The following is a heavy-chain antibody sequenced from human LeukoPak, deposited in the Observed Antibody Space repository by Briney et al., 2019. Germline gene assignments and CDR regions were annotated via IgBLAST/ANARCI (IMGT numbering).Heavy chain of an antibody. CDR2: IYSGGST. Sequence: PGGSLRLSCVASGFTFSSYSMNWVRQAPGKGLEWVSVIYSGGSTYYADSVKGRFTISRDNSKNTLYLQMNSLRAEDTAVYYCARDQSRITIFGVVKNAFDIWGQGTMVTVSS. CDR3: ARDQSRITIFGVVKNAFDI. V-gene: IGHV3-66*01. D-gene: IGHD3-3*01. J-gene: IGHJ3*02. CDR1: GFTFSSYS.